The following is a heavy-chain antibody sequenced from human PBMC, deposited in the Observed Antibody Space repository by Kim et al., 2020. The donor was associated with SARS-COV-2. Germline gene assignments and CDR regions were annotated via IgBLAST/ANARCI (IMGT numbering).Heavy chain of an antibody. D-gene: IGHD2-2*01. V-gene: IGHV3-64D*09. CDR3: VKSLYCSSTSCYDYFDY. Sequence: GGSLRLSCSASGFTFSSYAMHWVRQAPGKGLEYVSAISRYGGTTYNAAAVKGRFTISRDNSKNTLYLQMSSLRAEATAVYYCVKSLYCSSTSCYDYFDYWGQGTLVTGSS. CDR2: ISRYGGTT. CDR1: GFTFSSYA. J-gene: IGHJ4*02.